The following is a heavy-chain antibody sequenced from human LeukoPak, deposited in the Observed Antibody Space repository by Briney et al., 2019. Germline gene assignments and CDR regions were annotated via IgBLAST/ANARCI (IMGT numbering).Heavy chain of an antibody. CDR2: INPNSGGT. Sequence: ASVKVSCKASGYTFTGYYMHWVRQAPGQGLEWMGWINPNSGGTNYAQKFQGRVTMTRDTSISTAYMELSRLRSDDTAVYYCARDPGYCSSTSCWDYWGQGTLVTVSS. J-gene: IGHJ4*02. CDR3: ARDPGYCSSTSCWDY. D-gene: IGHD2-2*01. CDR1: GYTFTGYY. V-gene: IGHV1-2*02.